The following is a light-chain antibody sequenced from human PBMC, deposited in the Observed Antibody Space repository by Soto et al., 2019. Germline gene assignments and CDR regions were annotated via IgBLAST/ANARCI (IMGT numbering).Light chain of an antibody. Sequence: EIVLTQSPGTLSLSPGERATLSCRASQSVTSSYLVWYQQKPGQAPRLLIYGASNRATGIPDRFSGSGSGTDFTLTISRLEPEDFAIYYCQRYNNWPLTFGGGTKVESK. J-gene: IGKJ4*01. CDR1: QSVTSSY. CDR2: GAS. CDR3: QRYNNWPLT. V-gene: IGKV3-20*01.